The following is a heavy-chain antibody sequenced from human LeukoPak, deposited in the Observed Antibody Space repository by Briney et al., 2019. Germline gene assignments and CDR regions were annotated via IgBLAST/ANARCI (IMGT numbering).Heavy chain of an antibody. D-gene: IGHD2/OR15-2a*01. Sequence: PSETLSLTCTVSGGSISSYYWSWIRQPPGKGLEWIGYIYYSGSTNYNPSLKSRVTISVDKSKNQFSLKLSSVTAADTAVYYCARKPSNYYYYMDVWGKGTTVTVSS. V-gene: IGHV4-59*12. J-gene: IGHJ6*03. CDR3: ARKPSNYYYYMDV. CDR2: IYYSGST. CDR1: GGSISSYY.